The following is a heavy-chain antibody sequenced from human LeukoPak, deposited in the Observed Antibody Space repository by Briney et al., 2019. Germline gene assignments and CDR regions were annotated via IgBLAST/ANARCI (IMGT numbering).Heavy chain of an antibody. V-gene: IGHV1-18*01. J-gene: IGHJ4*02. D-gene: IGHD6-13*01. Sequence: ASVKVSCKASGYTFTSYGISWVRQAPAQGLEWMGWISAYNGNTNYAQKLQGRVTMTTDTSTSTAYMDLRSLRSDDTAVYYCARDNALAAPSYFDYWGQGSKVTVSS. CDR1: GYTFTSYG. CDR2: ISAYNGNT. CDR3: ARDNALAAPSYFDY.